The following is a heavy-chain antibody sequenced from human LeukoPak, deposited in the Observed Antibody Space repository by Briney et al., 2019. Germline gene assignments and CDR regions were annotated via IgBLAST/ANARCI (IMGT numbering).Heavy chain of an antibody. CDR3: TRDGADTGFDFDY. CDR1: GFTFNSYS. J-gene: IGHJ4*02. D-gene: IGHD2-8*02. V-gene: IGHV3-21*05. CDR2: ITGTSYPK. Sequence: GGSLRLPCRASGFTFNSYSMNWVRQAPGKGLEWISYITGTSYPKMYGDSVRGRFTISRDNAQNSLYLQMNFLRAEDTAHYYCTRDGADTGFDFDYWGQGVLVTVSS.